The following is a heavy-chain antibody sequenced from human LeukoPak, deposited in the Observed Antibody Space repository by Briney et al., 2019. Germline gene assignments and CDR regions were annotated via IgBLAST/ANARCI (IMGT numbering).Heavy chain of an antibody. J-gene: IGHJ6*03. D-gene: IGHD4-11*01. CDR1: GGSVNSDY. V-gene: IGHV4-59*08. Sequence: SETLSLTCTVSGGSVNSDYWSWIRQPPGKGLEWIGYIYYIGGTNYTPSLKSRVTISLDTSKNQFSLNLRSVTAADTAVYYCARRSNYMDVWGKGTTVTVSS. CDR2: IYYIGGT. CDR3: ARRSNYMDV.